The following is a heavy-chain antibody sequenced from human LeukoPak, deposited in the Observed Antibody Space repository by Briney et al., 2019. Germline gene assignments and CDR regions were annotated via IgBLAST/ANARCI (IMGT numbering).Heavy chain of an antibody. CDR1: GFTFSSYA. CDR2: ISYDGSNK. Sequence: GGSLRLSCAASGFTFSSYAMHWVRQAPGKGLEWVAVISYDGSNKYYADSVKGRFTISRDNSKNTVYLQMNSLRAEDTAVFYCARETGSAVGSTDFDYWGQGALVTVSS. CDR3: ARETGSAVGSTDFDY. V-gene: IGHV3-30-3*01. D-gene: IGHD5/OR15-5a*01. J-gene: IGHJ4*02.